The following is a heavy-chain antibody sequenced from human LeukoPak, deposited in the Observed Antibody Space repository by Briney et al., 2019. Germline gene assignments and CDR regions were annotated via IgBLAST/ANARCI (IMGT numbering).Heavy chain of an antibody. J-gene: IGHJ4*02. V-gene: IGHV4-59*01. CDR1: GGSISSYY. CDR3: ARVTGYMTEDFFDY. CDR2: IHYTGST. Sequence: SETLSLTCTVSGGSISSYYWSWIRQSPGKGLECIGYIHYTGSTNYNPSLKSRVTISVDTSRNQFSLRLSSVTAADTAVYYCARVTGYMTEDFFDYWGQGTLVTVSS. D-gene: IGHD6-13*01.